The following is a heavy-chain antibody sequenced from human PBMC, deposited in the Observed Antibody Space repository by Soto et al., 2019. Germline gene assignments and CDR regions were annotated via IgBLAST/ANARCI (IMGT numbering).Heavy chain of an antibody. J-gene: IGHJ4*02. CDR3: ARDAYDILTGFDY. D-gene: IGHD3-9*01. CDR2: IYYSGST. Sequence: SETLSLTSTVSGGSIISYYWSWIRQPPGKGLEWIGYIYYSGSTNYNPSLKSRVTISVDTSKSQFSLKLSSVTAADTAVYYCARDAYDILTGFDYWGQGTLVTVSS. CDR1: GGSIISYY. V-gene: IGHV4-59*01.